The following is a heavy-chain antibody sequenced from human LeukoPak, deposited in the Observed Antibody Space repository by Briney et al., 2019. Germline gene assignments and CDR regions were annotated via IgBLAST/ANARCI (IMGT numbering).Heavy chain of an antibody. J-gene: IGHJ3*02. CDR3: ARAEGSTRDAFDI. Sequence: ASVKVSCKASGGTFSSYAISWVRQAPGQGLEWMGGIIPIFGTANYAQKFQGRVTITTDESTSTAYMELSSLRSEDTAVYYCARAEGSTRDAFDIWGQGTMVTVSS. CDR2: IIPIFGTA. CDR1: GGTFSSYA. D-gene: IGHD2/OR15-2a*01. V-gene: IGHV1-69*05.